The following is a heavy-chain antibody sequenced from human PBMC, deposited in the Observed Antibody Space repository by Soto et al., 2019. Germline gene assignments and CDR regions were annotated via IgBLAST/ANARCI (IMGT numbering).Heavy chain of an antibody. V-gene: IGHV3-64D*06. Sequence: GGSLRLSCSASGFTFSSYTFHWVRQAPGKGLEYVSTISSNGGRTYYADSVKGRFTISRDNSKNTVYLQMSSLRAEDTSVYYYVRCGSGSSWSHFDYWGQGTLVTVS. J-gene: IGHJ4*02. D-gene: IGHD6-13*01. CDR2: ISSNGGRT. CDR1: GFTFSSYT. CDR3: VRCGSGSSWSHFDY.